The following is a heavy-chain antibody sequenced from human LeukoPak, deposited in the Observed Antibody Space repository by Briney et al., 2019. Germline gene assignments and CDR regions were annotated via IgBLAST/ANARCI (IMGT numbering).Heavy chain of an antibody. CDR3: ARVPKTSRYCSGGSCYWFDP. V-gene: IGHV7-4-1*02. CDR1: GYTFTNYA. CDR2: IHPSTGNP. D-gene: IGHD2-15*01. J-gene: IGHJ5*02. Sequence: ASVKVSCKASGYTFTNYAMNWVRQAPGQGLEWMGWIHPSTGNPTYGQGFTGRFVFSLDTSVSTAYLQISSLKAEDTAVYYCARVPKTSRYCSGGSCYWFDPWGQGTLVTVSS.